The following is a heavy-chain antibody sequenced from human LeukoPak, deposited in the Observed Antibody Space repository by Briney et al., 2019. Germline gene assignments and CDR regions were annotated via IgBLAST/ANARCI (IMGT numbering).Heavy chain of an antibody. CDR3: ARIGDSVGP. CDR2: IRSSGTVI. J-gene: IGHJ4*02. CDR1: GFXFSSYE. V-gene: IGHV3-48*03. D-gene: IGHD2-21*02. Sequence: GGSLRLSCGASGFXFSSYEMNWVRQAPGKGQEWLSNIRSSGTVIYYADSVKGRFTISRDNAKNSLYLQMKSLRAEDTAIYYCARIGDSVGPWGQGTQVTVSS.